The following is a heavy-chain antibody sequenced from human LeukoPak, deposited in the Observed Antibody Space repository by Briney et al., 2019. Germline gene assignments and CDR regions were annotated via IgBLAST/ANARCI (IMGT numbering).Heavy chain of an antibody. CDR3: ARVMIRQWLVIGY. V-gene: IGHV1-46*03. J-gene: IGHJ4*02. CDR1: GYTFTGYY. Sequence: ASVKVSCKASGYTFTGYYMHWVRQAPGQGLEWMGWINPNSGSTSYAQKFQGRVTMTRDTSTSTVYMELSSLRSEDTAVYYCARVMIRQWLVIGYWGQGTLVTVSS. D-gene: IGHD6-19*01. CDR2: INPNSGST.